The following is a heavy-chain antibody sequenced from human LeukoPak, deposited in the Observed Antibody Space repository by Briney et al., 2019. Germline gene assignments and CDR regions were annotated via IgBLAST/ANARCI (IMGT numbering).Heavy chain of an antibody. CDR3: ARVKGMVAAAGTPHLDY. CDR1: GGSISSYY. CDR2: IYYSGST. J-gene: IGHJ4*02. D-gene: IGHD6-13*01. Sequence: SETLSLTCAVSGGSISSYYWSWIRQPPGKGLEWIGYIYYSGSTNYNPSLKSRVTISVDTSKNQFSLKLSSVTAADTAVYYCARVKGMVAAAGTPHLDYWGQGTLVTVSS. V-gene: IGHV4-59*01.